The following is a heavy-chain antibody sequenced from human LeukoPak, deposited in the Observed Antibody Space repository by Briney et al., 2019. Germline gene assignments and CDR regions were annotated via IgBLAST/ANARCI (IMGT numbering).Heavy chain of an antibody. CDR1: GFTFSTYV. V-gene: IGHV3-23*01. Sequence: GGSLRLSCAASGFTFSTYVMKWVRQAPGKGLEWVSTISGSGSTYYADSVKGRFTISRDNSKNTLYLQMDSLRAEDTAVYYCAKPLRAPYYCGVDVWGQGTTVTVSS. CDR3: AKPLRAPYYCGVDV. J-gene: IGHJ6*02. CDR2: ISGSGST.